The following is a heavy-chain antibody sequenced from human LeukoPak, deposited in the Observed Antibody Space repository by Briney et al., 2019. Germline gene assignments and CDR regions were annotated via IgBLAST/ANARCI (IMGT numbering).Heavy chain of an antibody. CDR1: GFTVSTNS. Sequence: GGSLRLSCTVSGFTVSTNSMSWVRQAPGKGLEWVSFIYSDNTHYSDSVKGRFTISRDNAENTLFLQMNSLRPEDTAVYFCAREDRRPYFNSWGQGTLVTVSS. D-gene: IGHD3-16*01. J-gene: IGHJ4*02. V-gene: IGHV3-66*03. CDR3: AREDRRPYFNS. CDR2: IYSDNT.